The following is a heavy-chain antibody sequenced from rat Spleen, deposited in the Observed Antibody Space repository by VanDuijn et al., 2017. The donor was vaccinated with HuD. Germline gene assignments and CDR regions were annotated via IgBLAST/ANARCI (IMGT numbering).Heavy chain of an antibody. CDR2: ITYDGSGT. CDR1: GFTFTDYN. CDR3: ARPNYGYPFAY. Sequence: EVQLVESGGDLVQPGRSLKLSCAASGFTFTDYNMAWVRQAPKKGLEWVATITYDGSGTYYRVSVKCRFTISRDNAKSTLFMQMDSLRSEDTATYYCARPNYGYPFAYWGQGTLVTVSS. D-gene: IGHD1-11*01. V-gene: IGHV5-7*01. J-gene: IGHJ3*01.